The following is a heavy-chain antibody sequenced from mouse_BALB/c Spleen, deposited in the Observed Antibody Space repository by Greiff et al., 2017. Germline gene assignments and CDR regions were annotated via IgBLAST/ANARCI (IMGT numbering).Heavy chain of an antibody. CDR1: GYSFTSYW. J-gene: IGHJ4*01. Sequence: EVQLQQSGTVLARPGASVKMSCKASGYSFTSYWMHWVKQRPGQGLEWIGAIYPGNSDTSYNQKFKGKAKLTAVTSASTAYMELSSLTNEDSAVYYCTRYRYDEGAYYYAMDYWGQGTSVTVSS. CDR2: IYPGNSDT. D-gene: IGHD2-14*01. CDR3: TRYRYDEGAYYYAMDY. V-gene: IGHV1-5*01.